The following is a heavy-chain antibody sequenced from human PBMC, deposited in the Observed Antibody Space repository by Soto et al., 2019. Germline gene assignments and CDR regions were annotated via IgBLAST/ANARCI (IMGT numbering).Heavy chain of an antibody. Sequence: EVQLLESGGGLVQPGGSLRLSCAASGFAFSSYAMSWVRQAPGKGLEWVSSIGRNDNTYYADSVKGLFTISRDNSKNTLYLQMISLRAEDTAVYYCARASYCSSTSCLEDVWGQGTTVSVSS. CDR3: ARASYCSSTSCLEDV. CDR2: IGRNDNT. V-gene: IGHV3-23*01. J-gene: IGHJ6*02. D-gene: IGHD2-2*01. CDR1: GFAFSSYA.